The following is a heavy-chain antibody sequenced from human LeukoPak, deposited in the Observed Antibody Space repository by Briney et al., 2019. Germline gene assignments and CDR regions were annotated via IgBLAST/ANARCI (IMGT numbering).Heavy chain of an antibody. CDR3: ARQRIEYYYDTRGSSLFDY. V-gene: IGHV4-59*08. CDR1: GGSISSYY. Sequence: PSETLSLTCTVSGGSISSYYWSWIRQPPGKGLERIGYIFDSGDTNYNPSLRSRVSISLDTSQNQFSLRLTSVTAADTAVYYCARQRIEYYYDTRGSSLFDYWGQGTLVTVSS. CDR2: IFDSGDT. J-gene: IGHJ4*02. D-gene: IGHD3-22*01.